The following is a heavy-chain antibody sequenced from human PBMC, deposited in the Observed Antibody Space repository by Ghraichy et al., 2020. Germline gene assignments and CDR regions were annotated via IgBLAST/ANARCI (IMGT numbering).Heavy chain of an antibody. CDR1: GGSISSGDYY. J-gene: IGHJ4*02. CDR2: IYYSGST. D-gene: IGHD3-10*01. V-gene: IGHV4-30-4*08. Sequence: SETLSLTCTVSGGSISSGDYYWSWIRQPPGKGLEWIGYIYYSGSTYYNPSLKSRVTISVDTSKNQFSLKLSSVTAADTAVYYWARGAGRFGEEFPYFDYWGQGTLVTVSS. CDR3: ARGAGRFGEEFPYFDY.